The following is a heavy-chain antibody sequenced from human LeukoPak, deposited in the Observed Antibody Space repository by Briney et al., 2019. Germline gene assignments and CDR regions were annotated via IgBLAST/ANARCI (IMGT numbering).Heavy chain of an antibody. CDR2: VFYSGST. CDR1: GGSIGTSDYY. D-gene: IGHD1-7*01. CDR3: ARVPNWNYPSFDY. Sequence: PAETLSLTCTVSGGSIGTSDYYWGWIRQPPGKGLEWIGSVFYSGSTYYNPSLKSRVTISVDTSKNQFSLKLSSVTAADTAVYYCARVPNWNYPSFDYWGQGILVTVSS. J-gene: IGHJ4*02. V-gene: IGHV4-39*01.